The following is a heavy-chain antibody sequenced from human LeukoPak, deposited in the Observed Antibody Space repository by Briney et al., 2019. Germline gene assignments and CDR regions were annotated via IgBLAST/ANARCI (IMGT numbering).Heavy chain of an antibody. J-gene: IGHJ4*02. CDR2: IRSKAFGGTP. CDR3: TRNTVTVHFDY. CDR1: GFTFDDYA. Sequence: GGSLRLSCSASGFTFDDYAVSWFRQAPGKGLEWVGFIRSKAFGGTPEYAASVRGRFTISRDDSKSIAYLQINSLKTEDTAVYYCTRNTVTVHFDYWSQGTLVTVSS. V-gene: IGHV3-49*03. D-gene: IGHD4-17*01.